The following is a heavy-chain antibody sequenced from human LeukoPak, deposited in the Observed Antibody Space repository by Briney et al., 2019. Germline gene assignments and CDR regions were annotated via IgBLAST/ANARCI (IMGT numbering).Heavy chain of an antibody. CDR1: AFTFSSYA. D-gene: IGHD5/OR15-5a*01. CDR3: ARDRSRYYGMDV. CDR2: ISYDGSNK. Sequence: GGSLRLSCAASAFTFSSYAMHWVRQAPGKGLEWVAVISYDGSNKYYADSVKGRFTISGDNSKNTLYLQMNSLRAEDTAVYYCARDRSRYYGMDVWGQGTTVTVSS. J-gene: IGHJ6*02. V-gene: IGHV3-30-3*01.